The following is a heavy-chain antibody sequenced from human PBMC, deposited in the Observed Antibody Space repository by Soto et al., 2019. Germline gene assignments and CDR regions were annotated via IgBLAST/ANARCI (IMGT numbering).Heavy chain of an antibody. J-gene: IGHJ6*02. CDR1: GGSISSYY. V-gene: IGHV4-59*01. Sequence: PSETLSLTPTTSGGSISSYYWSWIRQTPGKGLEWIGYIYYSGSTNYNPSLKSRVTISVDTSKNQFSLKLSSVTAADTAVYYCARDGGYYYGMDVWGQGTTVT. CDR2: IYYSGST. CDR3: ARDGGYYYGMDV. D-gene: IGHD3-3*01.